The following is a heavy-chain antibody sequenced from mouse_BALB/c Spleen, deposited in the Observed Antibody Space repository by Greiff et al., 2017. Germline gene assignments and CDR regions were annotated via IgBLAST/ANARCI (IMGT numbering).Heavy chain of an antibody. D-gene: IGHD2-14*01. CDR3: ARDKETYYRYDEAWFAY. Sequence: VKVVESGPGLVAPSQSLSITCTVSGFSLTGYGVNWVRQPPGKGLEWLGMIWGDGSTDYNSALKSRLSISKDNSKSQVFLKMNSLQTDDTARYYCARDKETYYRYDEAWFAYWGQGTLVTVSA. CDR2: IWGDGST. CDR1: GFSLTGYG. J-gene: IGHJ3*01. V-gene: IGHV2-6-7*01.